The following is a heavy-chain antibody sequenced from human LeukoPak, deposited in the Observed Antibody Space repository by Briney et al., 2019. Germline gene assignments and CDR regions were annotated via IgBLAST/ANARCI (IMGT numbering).Heavy chain of an antibody. V-gene: IGHV4-59*01. J-gene: IGHJ2*01. CDR3: ARDMSDSPRGYFDL. CDR2: IYYSGST. D-gene: IGHD2-21*02. Sequence: PSETLSLTCTVSGGSISSYYWSWIRQPPGKGLEWIGYIYYSGSTNYNPSLKSRVTISVDTSKNQFSLKLSSVTAADTAVYYCARDMSDSPRGYFDLWGRGPLVTVSS. CDR1: GGSISSYY.